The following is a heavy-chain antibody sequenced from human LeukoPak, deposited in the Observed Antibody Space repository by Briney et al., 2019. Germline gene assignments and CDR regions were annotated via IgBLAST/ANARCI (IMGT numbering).Heavy chain of an antibody. CDR1: GFAFSSYA. Sequence: TGGSLRLSCAASGFAFSSYAMTWVRQAPGKGLEWVSAISGSGGSTYYADSVKGRFTISRDNSKNTLYLQMNSLRAEDTAVYYCAKSNRRRDSSSSDYWGQGTLVTVSS. CDR2: ISGSGGST. CDR3: AKSNRRRDSSSSDY. J-gene: IGHJ4*02. V-gene: IGHV3-23*01. D-gene: IGHD6-13*01.